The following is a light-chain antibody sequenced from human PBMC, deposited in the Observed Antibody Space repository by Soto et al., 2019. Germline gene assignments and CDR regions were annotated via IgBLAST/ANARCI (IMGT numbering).Light chain of an antibody. CDR2: GTS. CDR1: QSVSSSY. V-gene: IGKV3-20*01. J-gene: IGKJ4*01. CDR3: QRYGSSLVT. Sequence: EIVLTQSPGTLSLSPGERATLSCRADQSVSSSYLAWYQHKPGQAPRLLIYGTSIRATGVPDRFSGSGSGTDFTLTISRLEPEDLAVYYCQRYGSSLVTFGGGTKVEIK.